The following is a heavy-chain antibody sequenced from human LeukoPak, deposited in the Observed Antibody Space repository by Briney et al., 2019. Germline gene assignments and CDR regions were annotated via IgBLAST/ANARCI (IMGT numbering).Heavy chain of an antibody. Sequence: ASVKVSCKASGYTFTSYAMHWVRQAPGQRLEWMGWINAGNGNTKYSQKFQGRVTITRDTSASTAYMELSSLRSEDTAVYYCARASLLWFGELLYYYYGMDVWGQGTTVTVSS. J-gene: IGHJ6*02. D-gene: IGHD3-10*01. V-gene: IGHV1-3*01. CDR3: ARASLLWFGELLYYYYGMDV. CDR2: INAGNGNT. CDR1: GYTFTSYA.